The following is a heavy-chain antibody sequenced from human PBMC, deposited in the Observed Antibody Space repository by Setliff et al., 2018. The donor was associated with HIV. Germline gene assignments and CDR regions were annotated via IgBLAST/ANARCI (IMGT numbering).Heavy chain of an antibody. CDR2: IYTSGGT. V-gene: IGHV4-4*09. CDR3: ARATRTIFGVVYFDY. Sequence: PSETLSLTCTVSGGPSNSYYWSWIRQPPGKGLEWIGYIYTSGGTNYNPSLKSRVTISVDTSKNQFSLKLNSVTAADTAVYYCARATRTIFGVVYFDYWGQGTLVTVSS. D-gene: IGHD3-3*01. CDR1: GGPSNSYY. J-gene: IGHJ4*02.